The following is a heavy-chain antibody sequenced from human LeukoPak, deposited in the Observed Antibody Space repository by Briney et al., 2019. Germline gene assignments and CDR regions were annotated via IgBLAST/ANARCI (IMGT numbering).Heavy chain of an antibody. D-gene: IGHD3-9*01. CDR2: IYYSGST. Sequence: SETLSLTCTVSGGSISSYYWSWIRQPPGKGLEWIGYIYYSGSTNYNPSLKSRVTISVDTSKNQFSLKLSSVTAADTAVYYCARWLTGYYFDYWGQGTLVTVSS. J-gene: IGHJ4*02. CDR1: GGSISSYY. CDR3: ARWLTGYYFDY. V-gene: IGHV4-59*12.